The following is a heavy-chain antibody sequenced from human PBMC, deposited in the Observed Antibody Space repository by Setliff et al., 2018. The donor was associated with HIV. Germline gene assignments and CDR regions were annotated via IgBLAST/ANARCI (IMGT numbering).Heavy chain of an antibody. CDR3: AKYAYSEEVGVSWFDP. D-gene: IGHD2-8*01. CDR1: GGSIKSSSDY. CDR2: IYYSGST. V-gene: IGHV4-39*07. Sequence: PSETLSLTCTVSGGSIKSSSDYWGWIRQPPGKGLEWIGTIYYSGSTYYNPSLKSRVTISVDTAKNQLYLKLSSVTAADTAVYYRAKYAYSEEVGVSWFDPWGPGILVTVSS. J-gene: IGHJ5*02.